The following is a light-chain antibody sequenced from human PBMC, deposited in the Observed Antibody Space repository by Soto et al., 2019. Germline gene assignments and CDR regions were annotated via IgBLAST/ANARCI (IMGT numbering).Light chain of an antibody. V-gene: IGKV3-20*01. CDR1: QTLSSSH. CDR2: GAS. J-gene: IGKJ5*01. Sequence: IVLSQSPGTLYLSPGERATLSCRASQTLSSSHLAWYQQKPGQAPRLLIYGASSRATGIPDRFSGSGSGTDFTLTISRLEPEDFAVYYCQQYGSSLSITFGQGTRLEIK. CDR3: QQYGSSLSIT.